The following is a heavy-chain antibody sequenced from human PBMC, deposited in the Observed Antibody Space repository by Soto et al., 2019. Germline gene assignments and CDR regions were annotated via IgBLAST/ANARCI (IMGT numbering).Heavy chain of an antibody. Sequence: EVQLLESGGGLVQPGGSLRLSCAASGFTFSSYAMSWVRQAPGKGLEWVSAISGSGGSTYYADSAKGRFTISRDNSKNTLYLQMNSLRAEDTAVYYCAKGTAITMIVVVMNYFDYWGQGTLVTVSS. V-gene: IGHV3-23*01. CDR2: ISGSGGST. D-gene: IGHD3-22*01. J-gene: IGHJ4*02. CDR1: GFTFSSYA. CDR3: AKGTAITMIVVVMNYFDY.